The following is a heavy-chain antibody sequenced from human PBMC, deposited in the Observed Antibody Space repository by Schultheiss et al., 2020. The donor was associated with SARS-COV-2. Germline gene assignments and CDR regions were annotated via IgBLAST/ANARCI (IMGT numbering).Heavy chain of an antibody. J-gene: IGHJ5*02. Sequence: SETLSLTCTVSGGSISSYYWSWIRQPPGKGLEWIGYIYYSGSTNYNPSLKSRVTISVDTSKNQFSLKLSSVTAADTAVYYCARDPGGGDPPNWFDPWGQGTLVTVSS. V-gene: IGHV4-59*12. CDR3: ARDPGGGDPPNWFDP. CDR2: IYYSGST. CDR1: GGSISSYY. D-gene: IGHD2-21*02.